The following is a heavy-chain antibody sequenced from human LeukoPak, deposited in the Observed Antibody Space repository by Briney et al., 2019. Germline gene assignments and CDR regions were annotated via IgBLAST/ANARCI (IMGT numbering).Heavy chain of an antibody. CDR1: GHTLTELS. Sequence: GASVKVSCKVSGHTLTELSMHWVRQVPGKGLEWMGGFDPEDGETIYAQKFQGRVTMTEDTSTDTAYMELSSLRSEDTAVYYCATDLKSYDYVWGSYRHWGQGTLVTVSS. CDR2: FDPEDGET. V-gene: IGHV1-24*01. CDR3: ATDLKSYDYVWGSYRH. D-gene: IGHD3-16*02. J-gene: IGHJ4*02.